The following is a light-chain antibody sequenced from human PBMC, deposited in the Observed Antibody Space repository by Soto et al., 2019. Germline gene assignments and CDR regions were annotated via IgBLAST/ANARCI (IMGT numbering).Light chain of an antibody. V-gene: IGKV3-20*01. CDR1: QSVSSTY. J-gene: IGKJ3*01. CDR3: QQYGNSPFT. Sequence: EIVLTQSPGTLSLSPGERATLSCRASQSVSSTYLAWYQHKPCQAPRLFIYGASSRSTGIPDRFSVSGSVTDFTLTISRLEPEDVAVYYCQQYGNSPFTFGPGTKVDI. CDR2: GAS.